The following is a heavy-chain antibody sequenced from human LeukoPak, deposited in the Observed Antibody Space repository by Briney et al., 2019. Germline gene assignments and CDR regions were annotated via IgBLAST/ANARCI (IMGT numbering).Heavy chain of an antibody. CDR3: TRGGELMNF. Sequence: SETLSLTCTVAGGSVNSGNYYWTWIRQPAGKRLEWIGRIYTSGSTNYNPSLKSRVTISIDASKNQFSLRLSSVTAADTAVYYCTRGGELMNFWGQGTLVTVSS. J-gene: IGHJ4*02. CDR1: GGSVNSGNYY. CDR2: IYTSGST. V-gene: IGHV4-61*02. D-gene: IGHD1-26*01.